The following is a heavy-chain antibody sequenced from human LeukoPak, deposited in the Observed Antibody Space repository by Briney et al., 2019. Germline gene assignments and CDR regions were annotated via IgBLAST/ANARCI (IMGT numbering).Heavy chain of an antibody. Sequence: GPSVKVSCKASGYTFAGQYMHWVRQAPGQGLEWMGWINPNSGGTNYAQKFQGRVTMTRDTSISTAYMELSRLRSDDTAVYYCARERGSYSPVDYWGQGTLVTVSS. D-gene: IGHD1-26*01. CDR1: GYTFAGQY. CDR3: ARERGSYSPVDY. CDR2: INPNSGGT. J-gene: IGHJ4*02. V-gene: IGHV1-2*02.